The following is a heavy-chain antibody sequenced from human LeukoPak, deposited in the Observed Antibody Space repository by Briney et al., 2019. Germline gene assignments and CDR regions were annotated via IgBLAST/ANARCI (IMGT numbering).Heavy chain of an antibody. CDR2: IYSGGST. J-gene: IGHJ4*02. D-gene: IGHD3-22*01. CDR3: AKDDYYDTSGYRD. V-gene: IGHV3-53*05. Sequence: GGSLRLSCAASGFTVSCYYMSWIRQAPGKGLEWVSVIYSGGSTYYADSVKGRFTISRDNSKNTLYLQMNSLRAEDTAVYYCAKDDYYDTSGYRDWGQGTLVTVSS. CDR1: GFTVSCYY.